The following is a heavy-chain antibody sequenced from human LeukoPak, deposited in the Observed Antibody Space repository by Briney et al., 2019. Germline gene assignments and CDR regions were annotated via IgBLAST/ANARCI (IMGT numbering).Heavy chain of an antibody. CDR3: AKDTRGSIVATIFGY. CDR1: GFTFDDYA. J-gene: IGHJ4*02. V-gene: IGHV3-9*01. CDR2: ISWNSGSI. D-gene: IGHD5-12*01. Sequence: GGSLRLSCAASGFTFDDYAMHWVRQAPGKGLEWVSGISWNSGSIGYADSVKGRFTISRDNAKNSLYLQMNSLRAEDTALYYCAKDTRGSIVATIFGYWGQGTLVTVSS.